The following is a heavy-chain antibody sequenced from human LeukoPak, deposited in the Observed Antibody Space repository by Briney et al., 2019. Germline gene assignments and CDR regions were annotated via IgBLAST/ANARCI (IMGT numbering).Heavy chain of an antibody. CDR3: ARGAYYYGSGSYYNGNWFDP. V-gene: IGHV3-13*01. CDR1: GFTFSSYD. D-gene: IGHD3-10*01. CDR2: IGTAGDT. Sequence: GGSLRLSCAASGFTFSSYDMHWVRQATGKGLEWVSAIGTAGDTYYPGSVKGRFTISRENAKNSLYLQMNSLRAGDTAVYYCARGAYYYGSGSYYNGNWFDPWGQGTLVTVSS. J-gene: IGHJ5*02.